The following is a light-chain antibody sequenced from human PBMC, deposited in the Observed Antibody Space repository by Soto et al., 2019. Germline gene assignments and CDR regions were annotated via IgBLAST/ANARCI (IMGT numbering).Light chain of an antibody. V-gene: IGLV2-8*01. CDR2: EVS. J-gene: IGLJ1*01. Sequence: QSVLTQPPYASGSPGQPFTISCPGTSIDVGGYNYVSWYQQHPGKAPKLMIYEVSKRPSGVPDRFSGSKSGNTASLTVSGLQAEDEADYYCSSYAGSKNFYVFGTGTKVTVL. CDR3: SSYAGSKNFYV. CDR1: SIDVGGYNY.